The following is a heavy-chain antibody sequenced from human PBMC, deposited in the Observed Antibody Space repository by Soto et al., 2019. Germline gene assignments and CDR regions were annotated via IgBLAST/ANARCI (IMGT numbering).Heavy chain of an antibody. Sequence: QVQLVESGGGVVQPGRSLRLSCAASGFTFSNYGMHWVRQAPGKGLEWVIVISYDGNVAYYADSVKGRFTVSRDNSKNTLYLQMNRLSTEDTAMYYCSKEGPITNWYFDYWGQGTLVTVSS. CDR2: ISYDGNVA. D-gene: IGHD1-1*01. CDR1: GFTFSNYG. CDR3: SKEGPITNWYFDY. J-gene: IGHJ4*02. V-gene: IGHV3-30*18.